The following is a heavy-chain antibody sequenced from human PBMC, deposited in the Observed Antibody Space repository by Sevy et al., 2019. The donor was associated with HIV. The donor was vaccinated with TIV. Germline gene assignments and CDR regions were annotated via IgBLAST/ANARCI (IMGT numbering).Heavy chain of an antibody. CDR1: GFTLSNAW. D-gene: IGHD1-26*01. J-gene: IGHJ3*01. CDR3: ATDIKGVGAFHV. Sequence: GGSLRLSCVASGFTLSNAWVSWVRQAPGKGLEWVGRIKSKADGGATGNAAPVKGRFTVSRDDSKNTLYFQMNSLRAEDTAVYYCATDIKGVGAFHVWGQGTMVTVSS. V-gene: IGHV3-15*01. CDR2: IKSKADGGAT.